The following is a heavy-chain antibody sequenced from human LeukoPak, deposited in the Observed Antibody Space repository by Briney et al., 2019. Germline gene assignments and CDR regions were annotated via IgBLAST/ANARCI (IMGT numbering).Heavy chain of an antibody. V-gene: IGHV4-31*03. CDR1: GGSISSGGYY. CDR2: ICYSGST. Sequence: SETLSLTCTVSGGSISSGGYYWSWIRQHPGKGLEWIGYICYSGSTYYNPSLKSRVTISVDTSKNQFSLKLSSVTAADTAVYYCARDSVRGVIGFDYWGQGTLVTVSS. D-gene: IGHD3-10*01. J-gene: IGHJ4*02. CDR3: ARDSVRGVIGFDY.